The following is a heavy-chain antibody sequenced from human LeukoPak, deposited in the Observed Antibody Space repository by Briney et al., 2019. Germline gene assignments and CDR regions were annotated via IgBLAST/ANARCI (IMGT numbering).Heavy chain of an antibody. D-gene: IGHD3/OR15-3a*01. CDR3: AKQWRGTGDAFDI. CDR2: ISGSGVST. CDR1: GFTFSSYT. Sequence: GGSLRLSCAPSGFTFSSYTMSWVRQAPGKGLEWVSSISGSGVSTYYADYVKGRFTLSRDNSKNTLYLQINSLRAEDTAVYYCAKQWRGTGDAFDIWGQGTMVTVSS. V-gene: IGHV3-23*01. J-gene: IGHJ3*02.